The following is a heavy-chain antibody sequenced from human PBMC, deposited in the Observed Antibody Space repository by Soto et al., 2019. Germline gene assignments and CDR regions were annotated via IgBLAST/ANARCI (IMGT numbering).Heavy chain of an antibody. D-gene: IGHD3-10*01. CDR1: GGSISSYY. Sequence: PSETLSLTCTVSGGSISSYYWSWIRQPPGKGLEWIGYTYYSGSTNYNPSLKSRVTISVDTSKNQFSLKLSSVTAADTAVYYCARVTMVRGAQGWIDYYYYYMDVWGKGTTVTVSS. J-gene: IGHJ6*03. V-gene: IGHV4-59*01. CDR3: ARVTMVRGAQGWIDYYYYYMDV. CDR2: TYYSGST.